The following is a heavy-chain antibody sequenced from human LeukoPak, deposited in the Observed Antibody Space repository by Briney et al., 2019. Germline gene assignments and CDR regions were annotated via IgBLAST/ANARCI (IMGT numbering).Heavy chain of an antibody. Sequence: SETLSLTCTVSGGSISSGSYYWGWVRQPPGKGLEWIGSMSYSGRTYYKPSLKSRVTISVDTPKNQFSLKLSSVPAADTAVYYCARAPGYSSTTFYYYYGMDVWGQGTTVTVSS. CDR3: ARAPGYSSTTFYYYYGMDV. D-gene: IGHD6-19*01. V-gene: IGHV4-39*01. J-gene: IGHJ6*02. CDR2: MSYSGRT. CDR1: GGSISSGSYY.